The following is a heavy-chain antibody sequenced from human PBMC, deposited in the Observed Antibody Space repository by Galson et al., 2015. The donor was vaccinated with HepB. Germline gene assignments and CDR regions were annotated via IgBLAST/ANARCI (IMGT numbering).Heavy chain of an antibody. CDR1: GFTFDDYA. CDR3: AKDKEYSSSSWSGNLAM. V-gene: IGHV3-9*01. CDR2: ISWTSCSI. J-gene: IGHJ4*02. Sequence: SLRLSCAASGFTFDDYAMHWVRQAPWTGLEWVSGISWTSCSIGYADSVKGRFTISRDNAKNSLYLQMNLLRAEDTGLYYCAKDKEYSSSSWSGNLAMWGQGTLVTVSS. D-gene: IGHD6-6*01.